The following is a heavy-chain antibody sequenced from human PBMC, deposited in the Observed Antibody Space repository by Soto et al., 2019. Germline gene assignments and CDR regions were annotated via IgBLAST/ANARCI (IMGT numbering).Heavy chain of an antibody. V-gene: IGHV4-4*07. Sequence: SETLSLTCSVSGGSICGYYWSWIRQPAGRGLEWIGRFYSSVSSNYNPSLKSRVTMSVDTSKNQFSLRVSSVTAADTAVYYCARDSSGYYMFDLWGQGTLVTVSS. CDR1: GGSICGYY. J-gene: IGHJ5*02. CDR3: ARDSSGYYMFDL. D-gene: IGHD3-22*01. CDR2: FYSSVSS.